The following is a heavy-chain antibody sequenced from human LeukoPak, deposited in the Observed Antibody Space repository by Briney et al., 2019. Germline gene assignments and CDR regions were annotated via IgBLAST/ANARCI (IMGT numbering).Heavy chain of an antibody. Sequence: GGSLRLSCAASGFTYSSYEMNWVSQARGRGRECVLYISSSRSTIYYAESVKGRFTISRDNAKNSLYLQMNSLRAEDTAVYYCARVAGYSSGWLAFDYWGQGTLVTVSS. CDR1: GFTYSSYE. CDR3: ARVAGYSSGWLAFDY. J-gene: IGHJ4*01. CDR2: ISSSRSTI. D-gene: IGHD6-19*01. V-gene: IGHV3-48*03.